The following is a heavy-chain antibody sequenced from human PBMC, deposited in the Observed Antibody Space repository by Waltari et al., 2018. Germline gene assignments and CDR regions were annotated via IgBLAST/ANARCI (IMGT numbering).Heavy chain of an antibody. J-gene: IGHJ4*02. CDR1: GFSINSGYY. V-gene: IGHV4-38-2*02. D-gene: IGHD1-26*01. CDR2: MYHTGTT. CDR3: ARESGRYDFDY. Sequence: QVQLQESGPGLVKPSETLSLTCTVSGFSINSGYYWGWIRQPPGKGLEWLGSMYHTGTTYYTPSLTGRVTISMDTSKNQISLKLTSVTAADTAVYYCARESGRYDFDYWGQGALVTVSS.